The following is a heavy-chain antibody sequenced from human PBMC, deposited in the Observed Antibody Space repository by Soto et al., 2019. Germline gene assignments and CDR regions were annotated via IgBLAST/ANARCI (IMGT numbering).Heavy chain of an antibody. CDR2: IYSGDSDT. J-gene: IGHJ4*02. CDR3: TRVYYCSSGSCYRNFDY. D-gene: IGHD2-15*01. Sequence: GESLKISWMGPGYSFTSYWIGWVRQVPGKGLEWMGLIYSGDSDTRYSPSFQGQVTISADQSISPAYLQWSSLKGSDPAMYYCTRVYYCSSGSCYRNFDYWGPGTLVTVSS. V-gene: IGHV5-51*01. CDR1: GYSFTSYW.